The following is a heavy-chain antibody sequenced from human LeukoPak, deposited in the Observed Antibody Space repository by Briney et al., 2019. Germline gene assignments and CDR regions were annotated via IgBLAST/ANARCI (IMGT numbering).Heavy chain of an antibody. CDR3: ARDQPSYYGSGSYYKRGAWFDP. D-gene: IGHD3-10*01. V-gene: IGHV4-59*01. Sequence: PSETLSLTCTVSGGSISSYYWSWIRQPPGKGLEWIRYIYYSGSTNYNPSLKSRVTISVDTSKNQFSLKPSSVTAADTAVYYCARDQPSYYGSGSYYKRGAWFDPWGQGTLVTVSS. CDR1: GGSISSYY. CDR2: IYYSGST. J-gene: IGHJ5*02.